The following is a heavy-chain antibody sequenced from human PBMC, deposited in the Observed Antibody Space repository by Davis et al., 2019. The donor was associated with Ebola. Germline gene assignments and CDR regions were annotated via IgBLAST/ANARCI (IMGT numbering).Heavy chain of an antibody. CDR3: ARVLGITMVRGEFDY. V-gene: IGHV1-18*04. Sequence: ASVKVSCKASGYTFTNYGVSWVRQAPGQGLEWMGWISAYHGNTNYAQTFQGRVTMTTDTSTSTAYMELRSLRSDDTAVYYCARVLGITMVRGEFDYWGQGTLVTVSS. D-gene: IGHD3-10*01. J-gene: IGHJ4*02. CDR1: GYTFTNYG. CDR2: ISAYHGNT.